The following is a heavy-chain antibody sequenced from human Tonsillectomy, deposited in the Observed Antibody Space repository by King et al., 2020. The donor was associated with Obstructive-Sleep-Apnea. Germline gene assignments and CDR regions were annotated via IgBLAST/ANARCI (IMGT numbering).Heavy chain of an antibody. CDR3: ARDDYGGNGFDY. CDR1: GGSISSSSYY. CDR2: IYYSGST. D-gene: IGHD4-23*01. Sequence: QLQESGPGLVKPSETLSLTCTVSGGSISSSSYYWGWIRQPPGKGLEWIGSIYYSGSTYYNPSLKSRGTISVDTSKNQFSLKLSSVTAADTAVYYCARDDYGGNGFDYWGQGTLVTVSS. V-gene: IGHV4-39*07. J-gene: IGHJ4*02.